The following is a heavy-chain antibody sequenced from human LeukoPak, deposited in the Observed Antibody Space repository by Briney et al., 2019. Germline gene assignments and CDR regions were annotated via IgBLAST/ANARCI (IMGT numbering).Heavy chain of an antibody. CDR1: GDSISISTYY. V-gene: IGHV4-61*01. D-gene: IGHD3-3*01. Sequence: SETLSLTCTVSGDSISISTYYWSWIRQPPGKGLEWIGYIYYSGSTNYNPSLKSRVTISVDTSKNQFSLKLSSVTAADTAVYYCARDFPYDFWSGYYTGAFDIWGQGTMVTVSS. J-gene: IGHJ3*02. CDR2: IYYSGST. CDR3: ARDFPYDFWSGYYTGAFDI.